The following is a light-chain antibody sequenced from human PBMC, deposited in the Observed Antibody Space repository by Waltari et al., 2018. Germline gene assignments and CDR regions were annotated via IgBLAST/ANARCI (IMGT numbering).Light chain of an antibody. Sequence: QSVLTQPPSASGTPGQRVTISCSGSSSNIGSNTVNWYQQVPGTAPKLLIYSNNQRPSGVPDRVSGSKSGDSASLAMSGLQAEEEAHYYWAAWDDSLNGWVFGGGTKLTVL. CDR2: SNN. CDR3: AAWDDSLNGWV. J-gene: IGLJ3*02. CDR1: SSNIGSNT. V-gene: IGLV1-44*01.